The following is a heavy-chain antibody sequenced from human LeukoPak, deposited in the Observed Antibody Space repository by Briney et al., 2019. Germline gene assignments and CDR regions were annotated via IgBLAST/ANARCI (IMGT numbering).Heavy chain of an antibody. Sequence: KPSETLSLTCTVSGGSISSYYWSWIRQPPGKALEWIGYIYYSGSTNYNPSLKSRVTISVDTSKNQFSLKLNSVTAADTAVYYCARAGWLQPLNWGQGTLVTVPS. CDR3: ARAGWLQPLN. CDR1: GGSISSYY. V-gene: IGHV4-59*01. J-gene: IGHJ4*02. CDR2: IYYSGST. D-gene: IGHD5-18*01.